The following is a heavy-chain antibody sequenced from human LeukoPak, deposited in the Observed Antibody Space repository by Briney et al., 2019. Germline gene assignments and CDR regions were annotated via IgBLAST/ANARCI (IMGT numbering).Heavy chain of an antibody. CDR1: GYTFTGYY. J-gene: IGHJ3*02. D-gene: IGHD3-3*01. V-gene: IGHV1-2*02. Sequence: EASVKVSCKASGYTFTGYYMHWVRQAPGQGLEWMGWINPNSGGTNYAQKFQGRVTMTRDTSISTAYMELSRLRSDDTAVYYCASLYDFWRLDDAFDIWGQGTMVTVSS. CDR2: INPNSGGT. CDR3: ASLYDFWRLDDAFDI.